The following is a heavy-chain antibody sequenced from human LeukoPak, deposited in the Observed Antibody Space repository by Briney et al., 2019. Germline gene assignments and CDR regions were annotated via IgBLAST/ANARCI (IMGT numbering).Heavy chain of an antibody. D-gene: IGHD6-13*01. CDR3: ARHPNSNWDY. CDR1: GFTFRNYW. Sequence: GGSLRLSCAASGFTFRNYWMSWVRQVPGKGLEWVININEGGNEKNYVDSVKGRFTASRDNAQNSLYLQMNSLRAEDTAVYYCARHPNSNWDYWGQGTLVTVSS. V-gene: IGHV3-7*03. J-gene: IGHJ4*02. CDR2: INEGGNEK.